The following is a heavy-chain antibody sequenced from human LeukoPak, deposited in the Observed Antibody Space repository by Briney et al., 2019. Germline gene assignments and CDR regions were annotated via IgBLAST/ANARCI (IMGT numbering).Heavy chain of an antibody. V-gene: IGHV3-23*01. CDR1: GFTFSRNA. CDR2: ISGSGGTT. J-gene: IGHJ6*02. Sequence: PGGSLRLSCAASGFTFSRNAMSWVRQAPGKGLEWVSGISGSGGTTYYADSVKGRFTISRDNSKNTLYLQMNSLRAEDTAVYYCAKDQKSIAAAEDYYYGMDVWGQGTTVTVSS. D-gene: IGHD6-13*01. CDR3: AKDQKSIAAAEDYYYGMDV.